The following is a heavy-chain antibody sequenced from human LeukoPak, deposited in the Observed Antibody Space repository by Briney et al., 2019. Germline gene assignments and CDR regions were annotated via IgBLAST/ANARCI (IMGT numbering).Heavy chain of an antibody. Sequence: ASVKVSCKASGYTFTGYYMHWVRQAPGQGLEGMGWINPNSGGTNYAQKFQGTVTITRDTSIRTAYMELSRLRSDDTAVYYCPRGTGYSSGWYDRGTNPLDYWGQGTLVTVS. CDR3: PRGTGYSSGWYDRGTNPLDY. D-gene: IGHD6-19*01. V-gene: IGHV1-2*02. J-gene: IGHJ4*02. CDR1: GYTFTGYY. CDR2: INPNSGGT.